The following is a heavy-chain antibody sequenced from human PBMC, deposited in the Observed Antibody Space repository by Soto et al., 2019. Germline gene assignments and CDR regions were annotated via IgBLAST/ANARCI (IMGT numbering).Heavy chain of an antibody. CDR2: IWYDGSNK. J-gene: IGHJ4*02. CDR3: ARGLRCTSEGDY. D-gene: IGHD2-2*01. CDR1: GFTLSSYG. V-gene: IGHV3-33*01. Sequence: PGGSLRLSCAASGFTLSSYGMHWVRQAPGKGLEWVAVIWYDGSNKYYADSVKGRFTISRDNSKNTLYLQMNSLRAEDTAVYYFARGLRCTSEGDYWAQGTLVPVSS.